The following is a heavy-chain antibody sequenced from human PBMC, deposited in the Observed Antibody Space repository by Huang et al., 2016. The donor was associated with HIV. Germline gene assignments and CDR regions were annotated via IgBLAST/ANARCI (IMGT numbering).Heavy chain of an antibody. CDR1: GFTVSSNC. J-gene: IGHJ4*02. CDR2: IYTDDTT. V-gene: IGHV3-53*01. Sequence: QLLEAGGGLVQPGGSLRLAWAASGFTVSSNCMTWVRQAPGKGVEWVSIIYTDDTTYFADSVKSRFTVSRDNSKNLLYLHMNSLGAEDTAVYYCGRGYGPGSYFFDSWGQGTLVSVSS. CDR3: GRGYGPGSYFFDS. D-gene: IGHD3-10*01.